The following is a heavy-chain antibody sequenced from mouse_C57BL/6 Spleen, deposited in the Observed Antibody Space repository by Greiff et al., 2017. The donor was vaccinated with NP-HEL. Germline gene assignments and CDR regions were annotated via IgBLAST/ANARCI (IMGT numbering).Heavy chain of an antibody. D-gene: IGHD1-1*01. CDR1: GYTFTDYN. Sequence: VQLQQSGPELVKPGASVKIPCKASGYTFTDYNMDWVKQSHGKSLEWIGDINPNNGGTIYNQKFKGKATLTVDKSSSTAYMELRSLKSENTAVNYWERGGTVEATYGVPFDYWGQGTTLTVSS. CDR3: ERGGTVEATYGVPFDY. V-gene: IGHV1-18*01. J-gene: IGHJ2*01. CDR2: INPNNGGT.